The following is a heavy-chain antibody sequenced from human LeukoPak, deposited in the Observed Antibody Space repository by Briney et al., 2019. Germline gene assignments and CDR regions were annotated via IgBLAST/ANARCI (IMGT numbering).Heavy chain of an antibody. CDR3: TRDPYYFDSSGYYHHAFDI. J-gene: IGHJ3*02. CDR1: GFTFRDYA. V-gene: IGHV3-49*04. Sequence: GGSLRLSRTGFGFTFRDYAVSWVRRAPGKGVECIGVIRSKVYGGTTEYAASVKGRFTISRDDSKSIAYLQMNSLKTEDTAVYYCTRDPYYFDSSGYYHHAFDIWGQGTMVAVSS. D-gene: IGHD3-22*01. CDR2: IRSKVYGGTT.